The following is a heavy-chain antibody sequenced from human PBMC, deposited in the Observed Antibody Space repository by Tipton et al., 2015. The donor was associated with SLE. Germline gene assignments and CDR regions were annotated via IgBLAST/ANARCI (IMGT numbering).Heavy chain of an antibody. D-gene: IGHD5-12*01. Sequence: SLRLSCAASEFTFSSYTMNWVRQAPGKGLEWVSSISSSSSFIYYADSVKGRFTISRDNAKNSLYLQMNSLRAEDTAVYYCARGGLGYAGAFDIWGQGTMVTVSS. J-gene: IGHJ3*02. V-gene: IGHV3-21*01. CDR3: ARGGLGYAGAFDI. CDR1: EFTFSSYT. CDR2: ISSSSSFI.